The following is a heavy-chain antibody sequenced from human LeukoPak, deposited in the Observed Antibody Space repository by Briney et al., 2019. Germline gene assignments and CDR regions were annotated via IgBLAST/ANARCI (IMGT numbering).Heavy chain of an antibody. D-gene: IGHD3-10*01. CDR1: GGSIDNYY. CDR2: ISYSGNT. Sequence: PSETLSLTCIVSGGSIDNYYWSWIRQPPGKGLEWIGYISYSGNTNYNPSLKSRVTISVDTSKNQFSLNLSSVTAADTAVYYCARAIIARSGMDVWGQGTTVTVSS. V-gene: IGHV4-59*01. CDR3: ARAIIARSGMDV. J-gene: IGHJ6*02.